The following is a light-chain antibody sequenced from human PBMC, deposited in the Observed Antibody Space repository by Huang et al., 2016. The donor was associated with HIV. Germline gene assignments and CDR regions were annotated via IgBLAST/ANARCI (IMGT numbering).Light chain of an antibody. CDR2: ASS. J-gene: IGKJ1*01. CDR1: QNISSN. V-gene: IGKV3D-15*01. CDR3: QQYNNWPPWT. Sequence: DIVMTQSPATLSVTPGDRVTLSCRASQNISSNLAWYQQKFGQAPRLLIYASSTRPTGIPARCSGSGSGTEFTLTISSLQSEDFAIYYCQQYNNWPPWTFGQGTRVEIK.